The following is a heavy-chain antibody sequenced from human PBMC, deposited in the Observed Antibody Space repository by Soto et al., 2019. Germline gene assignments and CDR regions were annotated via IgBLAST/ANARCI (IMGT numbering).Heavy chain of an antibody. CDR2: ISSSSSYI. V-gene: IGHV3-21*01. CDR1: GFPFSSYS. D-gene: IGHD3-3*01. J-gene: IGHJ6*02. Sequence: AGGSLRLSCATPGFPFSSYSLKWVPQAPGKGLEWVSSISSSSSYIYYADSVKGRFTISRDNAKNSLYLQMNSLRAEDTAVYYCARVLYDSGMDVWGQGTTVTVSS. CDR3: ARVLYDSGMDV.